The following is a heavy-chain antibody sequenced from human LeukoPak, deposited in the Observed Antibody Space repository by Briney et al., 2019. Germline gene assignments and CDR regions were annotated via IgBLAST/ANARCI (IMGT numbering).Heavy chain of an antibody. D-gene: IGHD4-17*01. Sequence: GGSLRLSCAASGFSFSDYYMSWIRQAPGKGLEWVSYITSGVTIYYADSVKGRFTISRDNAKNSLYLQMNSLRAEDTAVYYCARDPYGDYTFDYWGQGTLVTVSS. V-gene: IGHV3-11*04. CDR2: ITSGVTI. J-gene: IGHJ4*02. CDR1: GFSFSDYY. CDR3: ARDPYGDYTFDY.